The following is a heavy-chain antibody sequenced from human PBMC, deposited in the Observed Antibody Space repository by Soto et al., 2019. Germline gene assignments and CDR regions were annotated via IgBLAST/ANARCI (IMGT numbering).Heavy chain of an antibody. V-gene: IGHV1-69*12. Sequence: QVQLVQSGAEVKKPGSSVKVSCKASGGTFSSYAISWVRQAPGQGLEWMGGIIPIFGPANYAQKFQGRVTITADESTSTAYMELSSLRSEDTAVYYCARPGYCISTSCYSYYYYGMDVWGQGTTVTVSS. CDR2: IIPIFGPA. CDR1: GGTFSSYA. CDR3: ARPGYCISTSCYSYYYYGMDV. D-gene: IGHD2-2*01. J-gene: IGHJ6*02.